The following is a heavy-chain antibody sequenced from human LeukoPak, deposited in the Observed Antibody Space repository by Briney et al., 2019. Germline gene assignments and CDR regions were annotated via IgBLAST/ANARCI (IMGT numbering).Heavy chain of an antibody. CDR3: ARDDGGDSSGYNTIDY. Sequence: ASVKVSCKACGYTFTGYHMHWVRQAPGQGLEWMGRINPDRGGTNHAQKFQGRVTMTRDMSISTAYMELSRLRSDDTAVYYCARDDGGDSSGYNTIDYWGQGTLVTVSS. CDR1: GYTFTGYH. CDR2: INPDRGGT. J-gene: IGHJ4*02. D-gene: IGHD3-22*01. V-gene: IGHV1-2*02.